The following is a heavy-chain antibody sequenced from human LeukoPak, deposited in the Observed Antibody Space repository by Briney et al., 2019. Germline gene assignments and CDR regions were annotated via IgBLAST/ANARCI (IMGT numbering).Heavy chain of an antibody. Sequence: GGSLRLSCATSGFTFRNFDLHWVRHATGEGLEWVSAIGTAGDTYYPDSVKGRFTISRDNAKNSFYLQMNNLRVGDTAVYYCSRGGAPAGYAYDIWGHGTVVTVSS. J-gene: IGHJ3*02. D-gene: IGHD6-13*01. V-gene: IGHV3-13*01. CDR2: IGTAGDT. CDR1: GFTFRNFD. CDR3: SRGGAPAGYAYDI.